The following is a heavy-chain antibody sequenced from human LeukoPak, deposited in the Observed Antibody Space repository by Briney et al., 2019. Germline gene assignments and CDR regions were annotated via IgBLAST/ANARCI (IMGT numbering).Heavy chain of an antibody. CDR3: AVDFWSGYYTGQSFDY. CDR1: GGTFSSYA. V-gene: IGHV1-69*05. J-gene: IGHJ4*02. D-gene: IGHD3-3*01. Sequence: ASVKVSCKASGGTFSSYAISWVRQAPGQGHEWMGGIIPIFGTANYAQKFQGRVTITTDESTSTAYMELSSLRSEDTAVYYCAVDFWSGYYTGQSFDYWGQGTLVTVSS. CDR2: IIPIFGTA.